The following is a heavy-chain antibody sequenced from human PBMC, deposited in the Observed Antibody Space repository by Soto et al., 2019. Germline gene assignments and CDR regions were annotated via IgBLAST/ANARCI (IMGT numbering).Heavy chain of an antibody. D-gene: IGHD1-7*01. CDR1: CASVSSYY. V-gene: IGHV4-59*02. Sequence: SETLSLTCSVSCASVSSYYWSWVRQPPGKGLEWIGYIYYIGAYNYNPSLKSRVTISVDMSKNQFSLKLTSVTAADTAVYYCARTPETRDWLDPWGQGTLVTVS. CDR3: ARTPETRDWLDP. J-gene: IGHJ5*02. CDR2: IYYIGAY.